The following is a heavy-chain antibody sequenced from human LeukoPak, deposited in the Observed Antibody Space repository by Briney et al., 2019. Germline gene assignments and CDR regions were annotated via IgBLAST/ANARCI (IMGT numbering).Heavy chain of an antibody. V-gene: IGHV1-18*01. CDR2: ISAYNGNT. D-gene: IGHD3-22*01. Sequence: ASVKVSCKASGYTFTSYGISWVRQAPGQGLEWMGWISAYNGNTNYAQKLQGRVTMTTDTSTSTAYMELRSLRSDDTAVYYCARDQSDEYYYDSSAPRGAFDIWGQGTMVTVSS. CDR3: ARDQSDEYYYDSSAPRGAFDI. CDR1: GYTFTSYG. J-gene: IGHJ3*02.